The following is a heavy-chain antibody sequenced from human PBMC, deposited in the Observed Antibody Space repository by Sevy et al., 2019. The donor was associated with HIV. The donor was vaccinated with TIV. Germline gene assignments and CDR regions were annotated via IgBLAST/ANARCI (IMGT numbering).Heavy chain of an antibody. CDR2: INHSGRT. J-gene: IGHJ4*02. V-gene: IGHV4-34*01. Sequence: SETLSLTCAVYGGSFSGYYWSWIRQPPGKGLEWIGEINHSGRTNYNPSLKSRVTISVDTSKNQFSLKLSSVTAADTAVYYCARGKNPATVTTYYFDYWGQGTLVTVSS. D-gene: IGHD4-17*01. CDR1: GGSFSGYY. CDR3: ARGKNPATVTTYYFDY.